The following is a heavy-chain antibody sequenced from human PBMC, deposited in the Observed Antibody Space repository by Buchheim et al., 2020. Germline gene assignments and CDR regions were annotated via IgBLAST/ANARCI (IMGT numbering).Heavy chain of an antibody. V-gene: IGHV1-46*01. CDR1: GYTFTSYY. CDR3: ARGGDCSGGSCYSYWYFDL. Sequence: QVQLVQSGAEVKKPGASVKVSCKASGYTFTSYYMHWVRQAPGQGLKWMGVISPSDGSTNYAQQFQVRVTMTRDTSTSTVYMELSNLRSEDTAVYYCARGGDCSGGSCYSYWYFDLWGRGTL. J-gene: IGHJ2*01. CDR2: ISPSDGST. D-gene: IGHD2-15*01.